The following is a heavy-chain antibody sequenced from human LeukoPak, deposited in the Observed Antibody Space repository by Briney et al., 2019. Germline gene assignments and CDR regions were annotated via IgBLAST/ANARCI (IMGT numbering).Heavy chain of an antibody. CDR3: ATSPQNGGWGIDY. J-gene: IGHJ4*02. V-gene: IGHV3-23*01. D-gene: IGHD6-19*01. CDR1: GFTFSNHA. CDR2: ISGDGDST. Sequence: PGGSLRLSCAASGFTFSNHAMNWVRQAPGKGLEWVSTISGDGDSTKYADSVKGRFTISRDNSKITLYLQVNSLRVEDTAVYYCATSPQNGGWGIDYWSQGTLVTVSS.